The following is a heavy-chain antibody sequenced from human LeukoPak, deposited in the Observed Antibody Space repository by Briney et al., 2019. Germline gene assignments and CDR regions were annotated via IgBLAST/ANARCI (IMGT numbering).Heavy chain of an antibody. D-gene: IGHD3-16*01. V-gene: IGHV4-61*01. J-gene: IGHJ4*02. CDR2: IHSSGST. CDR1: GGSISSSSYY. CDR3: ARIEGDNSLDY. Sequence: SETLSLTCTVSGGSISSSSYYWTWIRQPPGKGLEWIAYIHSSGSTNYNPSLKSRVIISVDTSRSQLSLKLSSVTAADTAVYYCARIEGDNSLDYWGQGTLVTVSS.